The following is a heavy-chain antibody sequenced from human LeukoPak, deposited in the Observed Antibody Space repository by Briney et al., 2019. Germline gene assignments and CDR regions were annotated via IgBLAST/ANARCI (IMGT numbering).Heavy chain of an antibody. V-gene: IGHV1-18*01. CDR3: ARSPVLLWFGESGGDY. Sequence: ASVKVSCKASGYTFTSYGISWVRQAPGRGLEWMGWISAYNGNTNYAQKLQGRVTMTTDTSTSTAYMELRSLRSDDTAVYYCARSPVLLWFGESGGDYWGQGTLVTVSS. D-gene: IGHD3-10*01. CDR1: GYTFTSYG. CDR2: ISAYNGNT. J-gene: IGHJ4*02.